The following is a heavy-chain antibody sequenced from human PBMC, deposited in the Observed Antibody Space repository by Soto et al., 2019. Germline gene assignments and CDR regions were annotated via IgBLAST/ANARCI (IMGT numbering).Heavy chain of an antibody. Sequence: QVQLVQSGAEVKKPGASVKVSCKASGYSFTSYRISWVRHAPGQGLEWMAWISAYNGNTNYGQKLQGRVTMTTDTSTSTAYTELRNLRSDDTAVYYCARGRYDCSGGSCRNYYFDYWGQGTLVTVSS. V-gene: IGHV1-18*01. CDR3: ARGRYDCSGGSCRNYYFDY. D-gene: IGHD2-15*01. CDR2: ISAYNGNT. J-gene: IGHJ4*02. CDR1: GYSFTSYR.